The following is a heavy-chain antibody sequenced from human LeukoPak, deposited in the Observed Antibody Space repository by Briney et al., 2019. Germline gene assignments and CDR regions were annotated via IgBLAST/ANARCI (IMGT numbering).Heavy chain of an antibody. Sequence: SETLSLTCTVSGDSISSGSYYWSWIRQPAGKGLEWIGRIYTSGSTNYNPSLKSRVTISLDTSKNQFSLKLSSVTAADTAVYYCARFYSNFDCWDQGILVTVSS. CDR1: GDSISSGSYY. CDR2: IYTSGST. V-gene: IGHV4-61*02. CDR3: ARFYSNFDC. J-gene: IGHJ4*02. D-gene: IGHD4-11*01.